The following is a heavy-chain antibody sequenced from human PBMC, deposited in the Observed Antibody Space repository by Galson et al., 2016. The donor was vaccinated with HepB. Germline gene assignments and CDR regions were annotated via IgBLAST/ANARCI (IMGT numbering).Heavy chain of an antibody. CDR3: ARRTYGSGNDY. CDR2: IYCSGTT. V-gene: IGHV4-39*02. D-gene: IGHD3-10*01. Sequence: IGSIYCSGTTFYKSSLKSRVTISVDTSKNHLSLRLTSVTAADTAVYYCARRTYGSGNDYWGQGALVTVSS. J-gene: IGHJ4*02.